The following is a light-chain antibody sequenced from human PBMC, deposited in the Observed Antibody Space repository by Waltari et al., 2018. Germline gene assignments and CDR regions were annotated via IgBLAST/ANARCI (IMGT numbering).Light chain of an antibody. CDR3: QQSYSVPLT. Sequence: DIQMTQSPSSLSASVGDTVTISCLASQFINNYLKWYQQKPGKAPKLLIYAASILKHGVPAKFSGSGSATDFTLTISSLQFEDFATYYCQQSYSVPLTFGQGTRVEIK. V-gene: IGKV1-39*01. CDR1: QFINNY. J-gene: IGKJ1*01. CDR2: AAS.